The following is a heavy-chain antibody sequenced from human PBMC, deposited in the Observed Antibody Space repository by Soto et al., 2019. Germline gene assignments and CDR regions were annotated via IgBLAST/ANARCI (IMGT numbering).Heavy chain of an antibody. CDR2: IYPGDSDT. Sequence: GESLKISCKGSGYSFTSYWIGWVRQMPGKGLEWMGIIYPGDSDTRYSPSFQGQVTISADKSISTAYLQWSSLKASDTAMYYCARHVGSGSYYPYYYGMDVWGQGTTVTVSS. CDR3: ARHVGSGSYYPYYYGMDV. J-gene: IGHJ6*02. V-gene: IGHV5-51*01. CDR1: GYSFTSYW. D-gene: IGHD1-26*01.